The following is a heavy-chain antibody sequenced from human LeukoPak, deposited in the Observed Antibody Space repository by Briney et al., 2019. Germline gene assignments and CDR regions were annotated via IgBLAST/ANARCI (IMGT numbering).Heavy chain of an antibody. J-gene: IGHJ4*02. CDR2: VNPQGST. CDR1: GGSTSNTNW. CDR3: AREGGPYRPPDY. Sequence: SETLSLTSGNSGGSTSNTNWWTWVRQPPGKGLEWIGEVNPQGSTNYNPSLKSRVAISVDQSENHISLKLTSVTAADTAVYYCAREGGPYRPPDYSGQGTLVTVAS. V-gene: IGHV4-4*02.